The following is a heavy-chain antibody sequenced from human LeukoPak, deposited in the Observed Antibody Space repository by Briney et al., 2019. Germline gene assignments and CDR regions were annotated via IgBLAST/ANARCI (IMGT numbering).Heavy chain of an antibody. CDR3: ARARITIFGSWFDP. Sequence: SETLSLTCAVYGGSFSGYYWSWIRQPPGKGLEWIGEINHSGSTNYNPSLKSRVTISVDTSKNQFSLKLSSVTAADTAVYYCARARITIFGSWFDPWGQGTLVTVSS. J-gene: IGHJ5*02. V-gene: IGHV4-34*01. CDR1: GGSFSGYY. CDR2: INHSGST. D-gene: IGHD3-3*01.